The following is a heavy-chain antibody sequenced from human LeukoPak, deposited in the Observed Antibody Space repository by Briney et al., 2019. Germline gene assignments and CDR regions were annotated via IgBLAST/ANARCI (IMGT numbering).Heavy chain of an antibody. CDR1: GGTFSSYA. D-gene: IGHD6-6*01. CDR2: IIPIFGTA. CDR3: ARVGSSSSWGTDWFDP. Sequence: GASVKVSCKASGGTFSSYAISWVRQAPGQGLEWMGGIIPIFGTANYAQKFQGRVTITADESTSTAYMELSSLRSEDTAVYYYARVGSSSSWGTDWFDPWGQGTLVTVSS. J-gene: IGHJ5*02. V-gene: IGHV1-69*01.